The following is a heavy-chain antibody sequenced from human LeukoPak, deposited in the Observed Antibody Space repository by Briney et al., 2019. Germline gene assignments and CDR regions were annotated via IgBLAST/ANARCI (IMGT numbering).Heavy chain of an antibody. V-gene: IGHV3-23*01. Sequence: GGSLRLSCAASGFTFSSYAMSWVRQAPGRGLEWVPGISGSGGSTYYADSVKGRFTISRDNSKNTLYLQMNSLRAEDTAVYYCAKEGYNWNDPFDYWGQGTLATVSS. J-gene: IGHJ4*02. CDR2: ISGSGGST. CDR3: AKEGYNWNDPFDY. D-gene: IGHD1-1*01. CDR1: GFTFSSYA.